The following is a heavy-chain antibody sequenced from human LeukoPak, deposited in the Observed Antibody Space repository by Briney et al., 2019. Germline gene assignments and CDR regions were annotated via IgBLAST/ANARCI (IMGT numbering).Heavy chain of an antibody. D-gene: IGHD3-22*01. J-gene: IGHJ4*02. CDR2: IYYSGST. Sequence: PSETLPLTSTVSGGSISSSIYYWGWIRQPPGKGLEWIGSIYYSGSTYYNPSLKSRVTISVDTSKNQFSLKLSSVTAADTAVYYCARPMLESGYYHRANGFDYWGQGTLVTVSS. V-gene: IGHV4-39*01. CDR1: GGSISSSIYY. CDR3: ARPMLESGYYHRANGFDY.